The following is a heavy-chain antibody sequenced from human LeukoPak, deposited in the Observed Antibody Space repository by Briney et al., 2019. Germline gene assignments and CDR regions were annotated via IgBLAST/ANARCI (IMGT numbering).Heavy chain of an antibody. V-gene: IGHV3-23*01. Sequence: PGPSLSLSCAASGFTVSSYAMSSVRQHPGNGMEWVKDISGRSGSTYYAESVNARFPNSRANSKNTLYRAMNSLRAEETTVYYCAKSARSGSYPLGYWGQGTLVTVSS. D-gene: IGHD3-22*01. CDR1: GFTVSSYA. CDR2: ISGRSGST. J-gene: IGHJ4*02. CDR3: AKSARSGSYPLGY.